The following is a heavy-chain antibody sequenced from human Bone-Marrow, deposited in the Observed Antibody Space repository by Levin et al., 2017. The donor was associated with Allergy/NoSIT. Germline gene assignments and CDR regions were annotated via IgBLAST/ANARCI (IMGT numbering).Heavy chain of an antibody. D-gene: IGHD3-10*01. V-gene: IGHV5-51*01. CDR1: GYDFATYW. CDR3: ARSNYSSSGSFDY. Sequence: NHGESLKISCKGSGYDFATYWIGWVRQMPGKGLEWLGIIYPADSDSKYNPSFQGQVTISADKSITTAYLQWSSLMASDTAVYYCARSNYSSSGSFDYWGQGTLVTVSS. J-gene: IGHJ4*02. CDR2: IYPADSDS.